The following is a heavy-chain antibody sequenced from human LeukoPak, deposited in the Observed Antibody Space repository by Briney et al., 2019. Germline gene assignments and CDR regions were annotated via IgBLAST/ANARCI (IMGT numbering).Heavy chain of an antibody. D-gene: IGHD3-16*01. CDR1: GGTFSSYA. V-gene: IGHV1-69*13. CDR3: ARDLSIMGYFDY. CDR2: IIPIFGTA. J-gene: IGHJ4*02. Sequence: ASVKVSCKASGGTFSSYAISWVRQAPGQGLEWMGGIIPIFGTANYAQKFQGRVMITADESTSTAYMELSSLRSEDTAVYYCARDLSIMGYFDYWGQGTLVTVSS.